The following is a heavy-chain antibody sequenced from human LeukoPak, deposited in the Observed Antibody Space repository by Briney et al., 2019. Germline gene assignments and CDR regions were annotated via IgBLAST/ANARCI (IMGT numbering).Heavy chain of an antibody. CDR3: AKIYQEYQLLEPPFDY. V-gene: IGHV3-30*18. CDR1: GFTFSSYG. D-gene: IGHD2-2*01. CDR2: ISYDGSNK. J-gene: IGHJ4*02. Sequence: GGSLRLSCAASGFTFSSYGMHWVRQAPGKGLEWVAVISYDGSNKYYADSVKGRFTISRDNSKNTPYLQMNSLRAEDTAVYYCAKIYQEYQLLEPPFDYWGQGTLVTVSS.